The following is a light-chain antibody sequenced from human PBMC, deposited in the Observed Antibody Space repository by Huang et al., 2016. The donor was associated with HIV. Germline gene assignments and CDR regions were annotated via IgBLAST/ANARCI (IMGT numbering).Light chain of an antibody. CDR3: QHYNNWPPFT. Sequence: EVVMTQSPATLSVSPGERATLSCRASQSVSTKLAWYQHKPGQAPRLLVYGASTRANGIPARFSGSGSGTEFTLTISSLQSEDFAVYYCQHYNNWPPFTFGPGTKVDIK. V-gene: IGKV3-15*01. CDR1: QSVSTK. CDR2: GAS. J-gene: IGKJ3*01.